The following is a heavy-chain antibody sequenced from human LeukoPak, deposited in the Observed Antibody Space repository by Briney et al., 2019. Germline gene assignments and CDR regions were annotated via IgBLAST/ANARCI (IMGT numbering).Heavy chain of an antibody. CDR2: IIPIFGTA. J-gene: IGHJ6*03. Sequence: ASVKVSCKASGGTFSGYAISWVRQAPGQGLEWMGRIIPIFGTANYAQKFQGRVTITTDESTSTAYMELSSLRSEDTAVYYCARDTRADCSGGCCYPLYYYYYMDVWGKGTTVTVSS. V-gene: IGHV1-69*05. CDR3: ARDTRADCSGGCCYPLYYYYYMDV. CDR1: GGTFSGYA. D-gene: IGHD2-15*01.